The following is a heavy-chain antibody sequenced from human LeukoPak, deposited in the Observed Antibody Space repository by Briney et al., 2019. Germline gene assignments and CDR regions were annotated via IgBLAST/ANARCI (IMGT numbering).Heavy chain of an antibody. CDR2: IDKDGSEK. D-gene: IGHD4-23*01. CDR1: GFTFSSRW. Sequence: VLLGGSLRLSCLASGFTFSSRWMNWVRQAPGKGLEWMAIIDKDGSEKNYVDSAKGRFTISRDNARNSLYLQMNSLRAEDTAIYYCATSNSGPEFWGQGTLVTVSS. J-gene: IGHJ4*02. V-gene: IGHV3-7*01. CDR3: ATSNSGPEF.